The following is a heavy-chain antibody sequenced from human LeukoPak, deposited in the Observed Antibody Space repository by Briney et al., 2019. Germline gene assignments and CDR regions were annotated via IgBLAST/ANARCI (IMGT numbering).Heavy chain of an antibody. D-gene: IGHD2-15*01. CDR3: ARDRDDVVVVAATYWFDY. V-gene: IGHV1-69*04. CDR1: GGTFSSYA. J-gene: IGHJ4*02. CDR2: IIPILGIA. Sequence: GASVKVSCKASGGTFSSYAISWVRQAPGQGLEWMGRIIPILGIANYAQKFQGRVTITADKSTSTAYMELSSLRSEDPAVYYCARDRDDVVVVAATYWFDYWGQGTLVTVSS.